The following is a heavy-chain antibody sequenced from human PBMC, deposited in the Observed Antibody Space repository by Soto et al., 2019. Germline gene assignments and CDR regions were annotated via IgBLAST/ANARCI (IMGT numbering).Heavy chain of an antibody. CDR2: IYSGGST. CDR3: ARVLKHYYYYYMDV. Sequence: GGSLRLSCAASGFTVSSNYMSWVRQAPGKGLEWVSVIYSGGSTYYADSVKGRFTISRDNSKNTLYLQMNSLRAEDTAVYYCARVLKHYYYYYMDVWGKGTTVTVSS. CDR1: GFTVSSNY. V-gene: IGHV3-66*01. J-gene: IGHJ6*03.